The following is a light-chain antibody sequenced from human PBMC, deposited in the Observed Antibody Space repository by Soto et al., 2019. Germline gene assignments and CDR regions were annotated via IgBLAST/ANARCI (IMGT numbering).Light chain of an antibody. J-gene: IGLJ1*01. V-gene: IGLV1-40*01. CDR2: GNS. Sequence: QSVLTQPPSVSWAPGQIVTISCTGSSSNIGAGYDVHWYQQLPGTAPKLLIYGNSNRPSGVPDRFSGSKSGTSASLAITGLQAEDEADYYCQSYDSSLSGSNVFGTGTKVTVL. CDR3: QSYDSSLSGSNV. CDR1: SSNIGAGYD.